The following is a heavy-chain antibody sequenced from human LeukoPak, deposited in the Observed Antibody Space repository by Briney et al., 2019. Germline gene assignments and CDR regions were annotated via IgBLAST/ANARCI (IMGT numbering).Heavy chain of an antibody. CDR3: ARESDTRITSL. V-gene: IGHV4-39*07. Sequence: SETLSLTCTVSGGSISSSSYYWGWIRQPPGKGLEWIGSIYYSGSTYYNPSLKSRVTISVDTSKNQFSLKLSSVTAADTAVYYCARESDTRITSLWGRGTLVTVSS. CDR2: IYYSGST. J-gene: IGHJ2*01. CDR1: GGSISSSSYY. D-gene: IGHD3-10*01.